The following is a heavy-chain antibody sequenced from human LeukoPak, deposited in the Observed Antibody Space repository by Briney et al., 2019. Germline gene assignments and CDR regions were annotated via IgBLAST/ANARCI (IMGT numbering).Heavy chain of an antibody. CDR2: IVGGDGGT. V-gene: IGHV3-23*01. Sequence: SGGSLRLSCAASGFSVSDNGMSWVRQAPGKGLEWVSGIVGGDGGTYYADSVKGRFIISRDNSKNTLYVQMNSPRAEDTAVYYCARGALYYMDVWGKGTTVTISS. CDR3: ARGALYYMDV. CDR1: GFSVSDNG. J-gene: IGHJ6*03.